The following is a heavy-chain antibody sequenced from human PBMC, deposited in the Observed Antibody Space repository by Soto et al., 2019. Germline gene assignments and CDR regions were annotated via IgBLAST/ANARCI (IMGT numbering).Heavy chain of an antibody. CDR1: GFTFSSYA. D-gene: IGHD2-2*01. Sequence: RLSCAASGFTFSSYAMHWVRQAPGKGLEWVAVISYDGSNKYYADSVKGRFTISRDNSKNTLYLQMNSLRAEDTAVYYCARDPGAPARPSVSWFDPWGQGTLVTVS. J-gene: IGHJ5*02. V-gene: IGHV3-30-3*01. CDR3: ARDPGAPARPSVSWFDP. CDR2: ISYDGSNK.